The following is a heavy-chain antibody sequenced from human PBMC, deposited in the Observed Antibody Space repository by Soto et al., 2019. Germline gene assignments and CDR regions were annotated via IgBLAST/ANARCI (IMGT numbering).Heavy chain of an antibody. J-gene: IGHJ4*02. D-gene: IGHD3-22*01. CDR1: GGSISSYY. V-gene: IGHV4-59*01. CDR2: IYYSGST. CDR3: ARDARLYYYDSSGYYSLTSQFDY. Sequence: SETLSLTCTVSGGSISSYYWSWIRQPPGKGLEWFGYIYYSGSTNYNPSLKSRVTISVDTSKNQFSLKLSSVTAADTAVYYCARDARLYYYDSSGYYSLTSQFDYWGQGTLVTVS.